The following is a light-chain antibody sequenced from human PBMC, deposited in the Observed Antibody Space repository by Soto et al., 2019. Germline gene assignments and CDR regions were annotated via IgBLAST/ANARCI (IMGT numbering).Light chain of an antibody. CDR3: MHALQTPLA. CDR2: RSS. Sequence: DIVMTQSPLSLPVTPGEPASISCRSSQSLLHTDGYNYLDWYLQKPGQSPQLLIYRSSNRASGVPDRVSGSGSGTLFTLKISRVEADDVGVYYCMHALQTPLAFGGGTKVEIK. CDR1: QSLLHTDGYNY. V-gene: IGKV2-28*01. J-gene: IGKJ4*01.